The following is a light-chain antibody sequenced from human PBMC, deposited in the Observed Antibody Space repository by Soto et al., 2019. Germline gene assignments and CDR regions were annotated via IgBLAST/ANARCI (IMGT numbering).Light chain of an antibody. CDR2: EVS. CDR1: SSDVGAYNF. CDR3: SSYTSSSTLV. J-gene: IGLJ1*01. Sequence: QSVLTQPASVSGSPGQSISISCTGTSSDVGAYNFVSWYQQHPGKAPKLMIYEVSNRPSGVSNRFSGSKSGNTASLTISGLQAEDEADYYCSSYTSSSTLVFGSWTKVTVL. V-gene: IGLV2-14*01.